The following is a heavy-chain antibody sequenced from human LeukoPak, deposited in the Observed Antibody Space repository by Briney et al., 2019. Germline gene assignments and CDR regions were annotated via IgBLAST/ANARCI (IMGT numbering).Heavy chain of an antibody. V-gene: IGHV3-74*01. CDR2: INMDGSIT. J-gene: IGHJ4*02. D-gene: IGHD5-24*01. CDR1: GFTFSNYW. CDR3: AREYGYNTAHFDY. Sequence: GGSLRLSCAASGFTFSNYWMHWVRQAPGKGLVWVSRINMDGSITSYADSVKGRFIISRDNAKSTLYLQMNSLRAESTAVYYCAREYGYNTAHFDYWGQGTLVTVSS.